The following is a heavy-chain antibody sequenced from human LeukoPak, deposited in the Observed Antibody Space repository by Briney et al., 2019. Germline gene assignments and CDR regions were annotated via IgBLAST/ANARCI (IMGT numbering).Heavy chain of an antibody. CDR1: GGSFSGYY. J-gene: IGHJ4*02. Sequence: SETLSLTCAVYGGSFSGYYWSWIRQPPGKGLEWIGEINHSGSTNYNPSLKSRVTISVDTSKNQFSLKLSSVTAADTAVYYCARRGWDRPFDYWGQGTLVTVSS. V-gene: IGHV4-34*01. D-gene: IGHD6-19*01. CDR2: INHSGST. CDR3: ARRGWDRPFDY.